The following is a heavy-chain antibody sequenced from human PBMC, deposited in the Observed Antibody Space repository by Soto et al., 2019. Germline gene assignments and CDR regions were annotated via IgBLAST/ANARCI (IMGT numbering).Heavy chain of an antibody. Sequence: GGSLRLSCAASGFTFSSYAMSWVRQAPGKGLEWVSAISGSGGSTYYADSVKGRFTISRDNSKNTLYLQMNSLRAEDTAVYYCAKGMFPRPQYDFWSGAYYFDYWGQGTLVTVSS. D-gene: IGHD3-3*01. J-gene: IGHJ4*02. CDR2: ISGSGGST. CDR3: AKGMFPRPQYDFWSGAYYFDY. CDR1: GFTFSSYA. V-gene: IGHV3-23*01.